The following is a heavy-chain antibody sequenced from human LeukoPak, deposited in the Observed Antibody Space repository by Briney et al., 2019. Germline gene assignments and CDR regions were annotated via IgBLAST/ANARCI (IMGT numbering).Heavy chain of an antibody. CDR2: IYPRDGST. V-gene: IGHV1-46*01. CDR3: ARDQEGFDH. CDR1: GYTFTSNY. Sequence: ASVKVSCKASGYTFTSNYIHWVRQAPGQGLEWMGMIYPRDGSTSYAQKFQGRVTVTRGTSTSTVHMELSGLRSEDTAVYYCARDQEGFDHWGQGTLVTVSS. J-gene: IGHJ4*02.